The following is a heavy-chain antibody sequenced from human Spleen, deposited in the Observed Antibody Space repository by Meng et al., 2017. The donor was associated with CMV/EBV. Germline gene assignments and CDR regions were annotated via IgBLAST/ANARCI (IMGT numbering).Heavy chain of an antibody. CDR1: GGAISSSD. CDR3: ARATYGPFDY. CDR2: IYYSGST. V-gene: IGHV4-59*01. J-gene: IGHJ4*02. D-gene: IGHD3-10*01. Sequence: EQLQEPGPGLRKPSQTLSLTCTVSGGAISSSDWSWIRQPPGKGLEWIEYIYYSGSTNYNPSLKSRVTISVDTSKNQFSLKLSAVTAADTAVYYCARATYGPFDYWGQGTLVTVSS.